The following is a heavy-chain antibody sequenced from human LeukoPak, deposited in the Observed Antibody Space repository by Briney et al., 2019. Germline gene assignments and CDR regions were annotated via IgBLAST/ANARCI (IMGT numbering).Heavy chain of an antibody. CDR1: GYSLTSYA. Sequence: ASVKVSCKASGYSLTSYAMNWVRQAPGQGLEWMGWIDTNTGNPTYAQGFRERFVFSLDTSVTTAYLQISSLKTEDTAVYYCARGFTGIWGQGTIVTVSS. D-gene: IGHD3-10*01. V-gene: IGHV7-4-1*02. CDR2: IDTNTGNP. J-gene: IGHJ3*02. CDR3: ARGFTGI.